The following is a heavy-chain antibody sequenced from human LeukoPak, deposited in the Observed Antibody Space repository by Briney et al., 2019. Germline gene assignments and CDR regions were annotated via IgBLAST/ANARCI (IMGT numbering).Heavy chain of an antibody. V-gene: IGHV3-30*14. CDR1: GFTFSSYT. Sequence: PGRSLRLSCAASGFTFSSYTMHWVRQAPGKGLEWVALISYDGSNKYYVDPVKGRFTISRDSSKNTLFLQMNSLRVEDTAVYYCARDPPGIAASGTYYWGQGTLVTVSS. J-gene: IGHJ4*02. CDR3: ARDPPGIAASGTYY. D-gene: IGHD6-13*01. CDR2: ISYDGSNK.